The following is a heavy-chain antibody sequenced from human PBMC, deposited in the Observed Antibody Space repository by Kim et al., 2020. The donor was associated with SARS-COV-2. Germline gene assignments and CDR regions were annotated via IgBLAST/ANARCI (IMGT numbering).Heavy chain of an antibody. CDR2: IDWDDDK. CDR1: GFSLSTSGMC. J-gene: IGHJ4*02. CDR3: ARIPGGSGRKIGYYFDY. Sequence: SGPTLVNPTQTLTLTCTFSGFSLSTSGMCVSWIRQPPGKALEWLARIDWDDDKYYSTSLKTSLTISKDTSKNQVVLTMTNMDPVDTATYYCARIPGGSGRKIGYYFDYCGQGTLVTVSS. V-gene: IGHV2-70*11. D-gene: IGHD3-10*01.